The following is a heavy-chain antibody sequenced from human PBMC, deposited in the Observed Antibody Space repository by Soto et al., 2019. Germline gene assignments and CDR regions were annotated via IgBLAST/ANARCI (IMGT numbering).Heavy chain of an antibody. CDR2: IVVGSGNT. CDR1: GFTFTSSA. CDR3: AMDLRGPWCYYYYYMDV. D-gene: IGHD2-15*01. J-gene: IGHJ6*03. Sequence: SVKVSCKASGFTFTSSAMQWVRQARGQRLEWIGWIVVGSGNTNYAQKFQERVTITRDTSTSTAYMELSSLRSEDTAVYYCAMDLRGPWCYYYYYMDVWGKGTTVTVSS. V-gene: IGHV1-58*02.